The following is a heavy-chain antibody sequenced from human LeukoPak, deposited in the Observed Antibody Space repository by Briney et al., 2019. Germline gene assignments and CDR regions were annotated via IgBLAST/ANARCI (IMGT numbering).Heavy chain of an antibody. CDR3: AKELGYCSAGRCEYFQH. CDR1: GFTVSSSY. CDR2: ISGSGSST. Sequence: PGGSLRLSCAASGFTVSSSYMTWVRQAPGKGLEWVSAISGSGSSTYYADSVKGRFIISRDNSKNTLYLQMNSLRAEDTAIYYCAKELGYCSAGRCEYFQHWGQGTLVTVSS. J-gene: IGHJ1*01. V-gene: IGHV3-23*01. D-gene: IGHD2-15*01.